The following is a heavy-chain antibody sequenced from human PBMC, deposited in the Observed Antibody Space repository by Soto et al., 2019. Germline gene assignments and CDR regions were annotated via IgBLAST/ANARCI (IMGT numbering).Heavy chain of an antibody. D-gene: IGHD3-10*01. CDR2: MNPGSGNT. V-gene: IGHV1-8*01. J-gene: IGHJ5*02. Sequence: ASVKVSCKASGYTFTNYEINWVRQATGQGLEWMGWMNPGSGNTGYAHKFQGRVTMTRNISISTAYMELSRLGSDDTAIYYCARMAASGSLNWFDPWGQGTLVTVSS. CDR3: ARMAASGSLNWFDP. CDR1: GYTFTNYE.